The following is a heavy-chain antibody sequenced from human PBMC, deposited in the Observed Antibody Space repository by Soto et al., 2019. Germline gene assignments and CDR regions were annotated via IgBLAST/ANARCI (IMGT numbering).Heavy chain of an antibody. CDR2: IKSKTGGGTT. D-gene: IGHD6-19*01. CDR3: TTEEAVAGPYGMDV. CDR1: GFTFSNAW. Sequence: GGSLRLSCAASGFTFSNAWMSWVRQAPGKGLEWVGRIKSKTGGGTTDYAAPVKGRFTISRDDSKNTLYLQMNSLKTEDTAVYYCTTEEAVAGPYGMDVWGQGTTVTVSS. V-gene: IGHV3-15*01. J-gene: IGHJ6*02.